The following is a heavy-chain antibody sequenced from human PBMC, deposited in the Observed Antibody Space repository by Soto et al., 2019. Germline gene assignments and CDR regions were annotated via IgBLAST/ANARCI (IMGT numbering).Heavy chain of an antibody. CDR1: GGSISSGGYY. Sequence: QVQLQESGPGLVKPSQTLSLTCTVSGGSISSGGYYWSWIRQHPGKGLEWIGYIYYSGSTYYNPSLKSRVTRTVDTSKNQFSLKLSSGTAADTAVYYWGRDKRGGGEFDYWGQGTLVTVSS. V-gene: IGHV4-31*03. J-gene: IGHJ4*02. CDR2: IYYSGST. D-gene: IGHD3-16*01. CDR3: GRDKRGGGEFDY.